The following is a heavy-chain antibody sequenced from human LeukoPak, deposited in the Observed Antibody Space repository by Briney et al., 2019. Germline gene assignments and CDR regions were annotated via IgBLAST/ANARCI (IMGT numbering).Heavy chain of an antibody. D-gene: IGHD3-10*01. CDR2: MSGGGDRI. V-gene: IGHV3-23*01. J-gene: IGHJ4*02. CDR3: AKDSGGTMVRGVLDY. CDR1: GFTFSSYA. Sequence: GGSLRLSCAASGFTFSSYAMSWVRQAPGKGLEWVSGMSGGGDRIYYADSVKGRFTISRDNSKNTLYLQMNSLRAEDTAVYYCAKDSGGTMVRGVLDYWGQGTLVTVSS.